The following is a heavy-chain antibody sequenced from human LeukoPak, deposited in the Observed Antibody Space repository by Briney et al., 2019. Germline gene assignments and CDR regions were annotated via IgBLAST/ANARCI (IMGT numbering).Heavy chain of an antibody. CDR2: ISATGGST. Sequence: GGSLRLSCAASGFTFSSYAMSWCRQTPGKGLESVSSISATGGSTYYAASVKGRFAISRDNSKNTVYLQMNSVRAEDTAVYYCAKWGSYYESDGYPDYWGQGTLVTVSS. J-gene: IGHJ4*02. V-gene: IGHV3-23*01. D-gene: IGHD3-10*01. CDR1: GFTFSSYA. CDR3: AKWGSYYESDGYPDY.